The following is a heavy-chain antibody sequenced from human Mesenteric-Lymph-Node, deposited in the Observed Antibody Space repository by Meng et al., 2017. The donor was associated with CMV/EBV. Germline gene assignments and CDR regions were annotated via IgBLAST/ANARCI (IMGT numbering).Heavy chain of an antibody. CDR1: GFTFGSYS. Sequence: GESLKISCAASGFTFGSYSMNWVRQAPGKGLEWVSSFTSSSYIYYADSVKGRFTISRDNAKNSLCLQMNSLRVEDMAMYYCVRDHGFSEWLLNAFDIWGQGTMVTVSS. V-gene: IGHV3-21*01. J-gene: IGHJ3*02. CDR2: FTSSSYI. CDR3: VRDHGFSEWLLNAFDI. D-gene: IGHD3-3*01.